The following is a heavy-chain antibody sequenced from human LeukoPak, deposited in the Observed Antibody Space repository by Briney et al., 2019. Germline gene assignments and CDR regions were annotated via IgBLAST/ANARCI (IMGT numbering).Heavy chain of an antibody. CDR2: IRRVPTDL. CDR1: GLTFSDTN. J-gene: IGHJ3*01. D-gene: IGHD4-17*01. CDR3: ARRARDFGDSHAFDV. V-gene: IGHV3-11*01. Sequence: GESLRLSCVASGLTFSDTNLAWIRQAPGRGLEWISYIRRVPTDLYYADSVKGRFTITRDNAKNSLYLQMNSLRAEDTANYYCARRARDFGDSHAFDVWGQGTMVTVSS.